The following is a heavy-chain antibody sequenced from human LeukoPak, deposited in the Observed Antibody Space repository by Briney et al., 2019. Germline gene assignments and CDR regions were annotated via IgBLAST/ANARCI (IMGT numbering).Heavy chain of an antibody. CDR2: MNPNSGNT. J-gene: IGHJ6*02. CDR1: GYTFTSYD. D-gene: IGHD3-9*01. V-gene: IGHV1-8*01. Sequence: ASVKVSCKASGYTFTSYDINWVRQATGQGLEWMGWMNPNSGNTGYAQKFQGRVTMTRNTSISTAYMELSSLRSEDTAVYYCARVGSRPYYDILTGYFQGALNYYGMDVWGQGTTVTISS. CDR3: ARVGSRPYYDILTGYFQGALNYYGMDV.